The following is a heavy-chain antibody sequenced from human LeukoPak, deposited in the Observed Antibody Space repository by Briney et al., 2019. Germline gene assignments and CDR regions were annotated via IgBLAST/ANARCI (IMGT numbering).Heavy chain of an antibody. J-gene: IGHJ3*02. CDR2: FDPEDGET. CDR3: ATVRGLTIFGVQSDAFDI. D-gene: IGHD3-3*01. Sequence: ASVKVSFKVSGYTLTELSMHWVRQAPGKGLEWMGGFDPEDGETTYAQKFQGRVTMTEDTSTDTAYMELSSLRSEDTAVYHCATVRGLTIFGVQSDAFDIWGQGTMVTVSS. V-gene: IGHV1-24*01. CDR1: GYTLTELS.